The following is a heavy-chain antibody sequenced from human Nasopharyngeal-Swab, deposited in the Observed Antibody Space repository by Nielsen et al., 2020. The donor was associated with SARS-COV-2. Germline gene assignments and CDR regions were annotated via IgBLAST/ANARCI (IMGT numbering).Heavy chain of an antibody. CDR1: GGSISSRSYY. Sequence: SETLSLTCTVSGGSISSRSYYWGWIRQPPGKGLEWIGTIYYSGSTYYNPSLKSRVTISVDTSQNQFSLKLSSVTAADTAVYYCARHFISYFYDSSGYYPEDYFDYWGQGTLVTVSS. D-gene: IGHD3-22*01. J-gene: IGHJ4*02. CDR3: ARHFISYFYDSSGYYPEDYFDY. V-gene: IGHV4-39*01. CDR2: IYYSGST.